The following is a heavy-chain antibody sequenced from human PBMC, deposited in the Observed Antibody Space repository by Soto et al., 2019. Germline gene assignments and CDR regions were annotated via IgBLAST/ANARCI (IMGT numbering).Heavy chain of an antibody. Sequence: QITLKESGPTLVKPTQTLTLTCTFSGFSLTTSGVGVGWIRQPPGKALEWLALIYWDGDERYSPSLTSRLTITKDTSKNQVVLTMTNMDPVDTAPYSCVRRVTAFAYWGQGTLVTVSS. CDR3: VRRVTAFAY. V-gene: IGHV2-5*02. J-gene: IGHJ4*02. CDR2: IYWDGDE. CDR1: GFSLTTSGVG.